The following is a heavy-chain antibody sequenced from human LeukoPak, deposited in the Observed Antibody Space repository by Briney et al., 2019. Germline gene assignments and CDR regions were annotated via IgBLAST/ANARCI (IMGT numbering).Heavy chain of an antibody. CDR1: GFTFSSYE. J-gene: IGHJ5*02. Sequence: GGSLRLSCAASGFTFSSYEMNWVRQAPGKGLEWVSYISSSGSTIYYADSVKGRFTISRDNAKNSLYLQMNSLTAEDAAVYYCARSGGTYGWFDPWGQGTLVTVSS. CDR3: ARSGGTYGWFDP. CDR2: ISSSGSTI. D-gene: IGHD1-26*01. V-gene: IGHV3-48*03.